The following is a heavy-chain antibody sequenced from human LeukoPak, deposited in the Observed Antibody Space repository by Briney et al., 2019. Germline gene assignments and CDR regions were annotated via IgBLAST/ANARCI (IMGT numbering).Heavy chain of an antibody. V-gene: IGHV3-23*01. Sequence: GGSLRLSCAASGFTFATYAMSWVRQAPGKGLKWVSGITGSGRTTYYADSVKGRFTISRDNAKNSLYLQMNSLRAEDTAVYYCARTGAIRTIDYWGQGTLVTVSS. J-gene: IGHJ4*02. CDR2: ITGSGRTT. CDR3: ARTGAIRTIDY. D-gene: IGHD2-2*02. CDR1: GFTFATYA.